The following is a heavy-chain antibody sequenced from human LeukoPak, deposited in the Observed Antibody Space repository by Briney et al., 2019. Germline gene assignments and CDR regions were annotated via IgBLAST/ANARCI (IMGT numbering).Heavy chain of an antibody. CDR1: GGSINPYY. J-gene: IGHJ4*02. CDR3: ARIHDYGDYAFDK. CDR2: ISYTGST. V-gene: IGHV4-59*08. D-gene: IGHD4-17*01. Sequence: SDTLSLTCTVSGGSINPYYWSWIRQPPGNGLEYIGYISYTGSTNSNPSLKSRLTISVDTSKNQLSLKLRSVTAADTAVYYCARIHDYGDYAFDKWGQGTLVTASS.